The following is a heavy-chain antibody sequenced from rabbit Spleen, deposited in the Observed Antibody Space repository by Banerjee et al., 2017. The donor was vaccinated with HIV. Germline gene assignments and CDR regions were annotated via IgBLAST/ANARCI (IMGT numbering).Heavy chain of an antibody. V-gene: IGHV1S40*01. D-gene: IGHD6-1*01. CDR1: GFSFNSYT. CDR2: INTGSNTP. J-gene: IGHJ4*01. Sequence: QSLEESGGDLVKPGASLTLTCTASGFSFNSYTMSWVRQAPGKGLEWIGCINTGSNTPYYASWVNGRFTASKTSSTTVTLQMTSLTAADTATYFCARDAYDATVWGPGTLVTVS. CDR3: ARDAYDATV.